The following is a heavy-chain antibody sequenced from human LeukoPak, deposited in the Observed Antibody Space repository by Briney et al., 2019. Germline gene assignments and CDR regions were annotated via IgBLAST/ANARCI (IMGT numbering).Heavy chain of an antibody. J-gene: IGHJ4*02. Sequence: GASVKVSCKVSGYTLTELSMHWVRQAPGQGLEWMGWISAYNGNTNYAQKLQGRVTMTTDTSTSTAYMELRSLRSDDTAVYYCARALYYYDSSGYTADYWGQGTLVTVSS. CDR1: GYTLTELS. CDR3: ARALYYYDSSGYTADY. CDR2: ISAYNGNT. D-gene: IGHD3-22*01. V-gene: IGHV1-18*01.